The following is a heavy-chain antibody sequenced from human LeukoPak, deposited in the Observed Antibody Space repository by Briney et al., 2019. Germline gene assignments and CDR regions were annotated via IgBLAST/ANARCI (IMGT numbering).Heavy chain of an antibody. CDR2: LYSGGRT. CDR1: GVTVNSHY. V-gene: IGHV3-66*01. J-gene: IGHJ2*01. CDR3: VRGLSYCGDDCDVWYFDL. Sequence: PGGSLRLSCVPSGVTVNSHYMNWVRQTPGKGLEWVSVLYSGGRTHYADSVKGRFTISKDTSANTVSLQMNSLRAEDTAVYFCVRGLSYCGDDCDVWYFDLWGRGTLVTVSS. D-gene: IGHD2-21*02.